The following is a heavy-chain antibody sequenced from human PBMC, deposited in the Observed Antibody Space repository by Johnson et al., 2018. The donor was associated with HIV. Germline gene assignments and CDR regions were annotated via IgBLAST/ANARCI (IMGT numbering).Heavy chain of an antibody. CDR2: ISYDGSNK. CDR3: ARATTYYYDSRQDAFDI. V-gene: IGHV3-30-3*01. J-gene: IGHJ3*02. D-gene: IGHD3-22*01. Sequence: QVQLVESGGGLVQPGGSLRLSCAASGFTFSYYAMYWVRQAPGKGLEWVAVISYDGSNKYYADSVKGRFTISRDNSKNTMYLQMNSRRAEDTAVYYCARATTYYYDSRQDAFDIWGQGTMVTVSS. CDR1: GFTFSYYA.